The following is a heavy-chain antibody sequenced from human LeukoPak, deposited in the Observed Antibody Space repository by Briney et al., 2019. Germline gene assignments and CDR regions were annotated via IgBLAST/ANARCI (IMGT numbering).Heavy chain of an antibody. V-gene: IGHV3-53*01. CDR3: ARGGYGYYDSSGSFDY. CDR1: GFTVSSNY. D-gene: IGHD3-22*01. Sequence: GGSLRLSCAASGFTVSSNYMSWVRQAPGKGLEWVSVIYSGGSTYYADSVKGRFTIPRDNSKNTLYLQMNSLRAEDTAVYYCARGGYGYYDSSGSFDYWGQGTLVTVSS. J-gene: IGHJ4*02. CDR2: IYSGGST.